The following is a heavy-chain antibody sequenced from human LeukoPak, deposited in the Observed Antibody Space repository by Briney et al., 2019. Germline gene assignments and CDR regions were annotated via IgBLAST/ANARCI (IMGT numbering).Heavy chain of an antibody. V-gene: IGHV4-4*02. CDR2: IYHSGST. J-gene: IGHJ4*02. CDR1: GGSISSSNW. D-gene: IGHD6-13*01. Sequence: SETLSLTCAVSGGSISSSNWWSWVRQPPGKGLEWIGEIYHSGSTNYNPSLKGRVTISVDKSKNQFSLKLSSVTAADTAMYYCARVRMAAGTLYYFDYWGQGTLVTVSS. CDR3: ARVRMAAGTLYYFDY.